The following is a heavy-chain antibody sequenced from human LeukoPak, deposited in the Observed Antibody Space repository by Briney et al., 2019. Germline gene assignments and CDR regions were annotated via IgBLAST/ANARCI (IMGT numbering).Heavy chain of an antibody. Sequence: GGSLRLSCAASGCTFSTFAMIWVRQPPGKGLEGVASIFPSGGEIHYADCVRGRLTIARYNSQSTLSLQMNSLRADDTAIYYCATYRQVLLPFESWGQGPLVTVSS. CDR2: IFPSGGEI. CDR1: GCTFSTFA. D-gene: IGHD2-8*02. V-gene: IGHV3-23*01. CDR3: ATYRQVLLPFES. J-gene: IGHJ4*02.